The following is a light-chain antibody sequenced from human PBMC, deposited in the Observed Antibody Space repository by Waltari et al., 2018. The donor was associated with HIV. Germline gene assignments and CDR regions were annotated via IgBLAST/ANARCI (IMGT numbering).Light chain of an antibody. CDR1: PSVLYGSDNKNY. V-gene: IGKV4-1*01. CDR2: WAS. Sequence: DIMMTQSPDSLTVSLGERATIQCRSSPSVLYGSDNKNYLAWYQQKPGQSPKVLFYWASSRESGVPDRFSASGSGTDFTLTSNSLQAEDVAVYFCHQYFTASWTFGRGTTVQI. J-gene: IGKJ4*01. CDR3: HQYFTASWT.